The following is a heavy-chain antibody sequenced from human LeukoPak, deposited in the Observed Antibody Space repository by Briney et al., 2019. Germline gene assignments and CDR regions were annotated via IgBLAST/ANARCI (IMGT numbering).Heavy chain of an antibody. V-gene: IGHV4-59*12. CDR1: GGSISSYY. CDR2: IYYSGST. J-gene: IGHJ4*02. CDR3: ARAYGDDVGLTPFDD. Sequence: SSETLSLTCAVSGGSISSYYWTWIRQPPKKGLEWIGYIYYSGSTNYNPSLKSRVSMSVDTSKNQFSLRLSSVTAADTAVYYCARAYGDDVGLTPFDDWGQGTLVTVSS. D-gene: IGHD4-17*01.